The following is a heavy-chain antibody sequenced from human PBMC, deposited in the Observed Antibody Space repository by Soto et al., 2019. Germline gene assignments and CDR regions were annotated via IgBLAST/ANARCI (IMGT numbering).Heavy chain of an antibody. CDR1: GFTFSSYS. Sequence: GGSLRLSCAASGFTFSSYSMNWVRQAPGKGLEWVSSISSSSSYIYYADSVKVRFTISRDNDKNSLYLQMNSLRAEDKAVYYCAGADNYYDSSGYYYYYYGMDVWGQGTTVTVSS. J-gene: IGHJ6*02. D-gene: IGHD3-22*01. CDR2: ISSSSSYI. V-gene: IGHV3-21*01. CDR3: AGADNYYDSSGYYYYYYGMDV.